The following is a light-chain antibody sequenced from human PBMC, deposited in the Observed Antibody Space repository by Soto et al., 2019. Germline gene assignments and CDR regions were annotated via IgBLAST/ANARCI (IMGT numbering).Light chain of an antibody. CDR3: QQFYYYPHT. CDR1: HTIATS. Sequence: IQMTQSPSSLSASVGDGVTLTCRASHTIATSLNWYQQKPGQVPEVLIYGASRLHVGVPSRFTGSGYGTAFTLTINNLQPEDFAIYYCQQFYYYPHTFGQGTKLEVK. V-gene: IGKV1-39*01. CDR2: GAS. J-gene: IGKJ2*01.